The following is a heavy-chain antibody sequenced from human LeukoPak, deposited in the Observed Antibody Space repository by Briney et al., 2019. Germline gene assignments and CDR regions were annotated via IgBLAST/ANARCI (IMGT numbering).Heavy chain of an antibody. D-gene: IGHD2-15*01. CDR3: ARYWWSGAAPGSWFDP. J-gene: IGHJ5*02. V-gene: IGHV4-59*08. CDR2: INYSGNT. CDR1: GVSMSSYY. Sequence: SETLSLTCTVSGVSMSSYYWNWLRQPPGKGLEWIGYINYSGNTNYNPSLKSRVTISVDTSKNQFSLKLSSVTAADTAVYYCARYWWSGAAPGSWFDPWGQGTLVTVSS.